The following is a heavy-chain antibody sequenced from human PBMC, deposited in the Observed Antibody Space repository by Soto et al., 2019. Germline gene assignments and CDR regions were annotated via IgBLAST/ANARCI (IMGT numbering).Heavy chain of an antibody. CDR2: ISSSSSTI. CDR1: GFTFSSYS. D-gene: IGHD2-15*01. Sequence: PGGSLRLSCAASGFTFSSYSMNWVRQAPGKGLEWVSYISSSSSTIYYADSVKGRFTISRDNAKNSLYLQMNSLRAEDTAVYYCAREEYCSGGSRYHQPFDYWGQGTLVTVSS. CDR3: AREEYCSGGSRYHQPFDY. V-gene: IGHV3-48*01. J-gene: IGHJ4*02.